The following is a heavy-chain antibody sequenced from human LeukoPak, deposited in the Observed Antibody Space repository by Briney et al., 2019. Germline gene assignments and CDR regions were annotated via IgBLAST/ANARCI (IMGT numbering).Heavy chain of an antibody. CDR3: AKDGGLWVSAHWGDS. J-gene: IGHJ4*02. CDR2: ITTGDGNT. D-gene: IGHD7-27*01. Sequence: GGSLRLSCTASGFTFSSYTMTWVRQAPGKGPKWVSTITTGDGNTYYADSVKGRFTVSRDDSKNTLYLQMNSLGAEDTAVYYCAKDGGLWVSAHWGDSWGRGTLVTVSS. CDR1: GFTFSSYT. V-gene: IGHV3-23*01.